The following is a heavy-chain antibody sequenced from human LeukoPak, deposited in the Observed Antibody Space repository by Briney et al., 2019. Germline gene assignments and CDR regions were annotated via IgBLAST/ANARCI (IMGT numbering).Heavy chain of an antibody. D-gene: IGHD3-22*01. CDR3: ARGQALYYYDSTNWFDP. V-gene: IGHV3-74*01. Sequence: PGGSLRLSCAASGFTFSSYWMHWVRQAPGKGLVWVSRINSDGSSTSYADSVKGRFTISRDNAKNTLYLQMNSLRAEDTAVYYCARGQALYYYDSTNWFDPWGQGTLVTVSS. CDR2: INSDGSST. CDR1: GFTFSSYW. J-gene: IGHJ5*02.